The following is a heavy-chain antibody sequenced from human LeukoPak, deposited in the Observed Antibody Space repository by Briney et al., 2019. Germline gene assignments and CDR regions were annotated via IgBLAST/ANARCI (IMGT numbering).Heavy chain of an antibody. CDR2: ISSSGSTI. J-gene: IGHJ6*03. Sequence: GGSLRLSCAASGFTFSSYEMNWVRQAPGKGLEWVSYISSSGSTIYYADSVKGRFTISRDNAKNSLYQQMNNLRAEDTAVYYCARDYYDSSGYFPYYYYMDVWGKGTTVTISS. CDR1: GFTFSSYE. CDR3: ARDYYDSSGYFPYYYYMDV. V-gene: IGHV3-48*03. D-gene: IGHD3-22*01.